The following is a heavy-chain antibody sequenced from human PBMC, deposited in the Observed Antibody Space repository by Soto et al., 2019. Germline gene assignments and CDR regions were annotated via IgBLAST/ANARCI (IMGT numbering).Heavy chain of an antibody. CDR3: AKDQPVIEVVKGFEY. D-gene: IGHD3-22*01. Sequence: EVHLLESGGALVQPGGSLRLSCAASGFSFSSYAMSWVRQAPGKGLDWVSAISGSGTKTHYADSVKGRFTISRDNSKNTLYLQMNSLRAEDTAVYYCAKDQPVIEVVKGFEYWGRGALVTVSS. CDR1: GFSFSSYA. CDR2: ISGSGTKT. J-gene: IGHJ4*01. V-gene: IGHV3-23*01.